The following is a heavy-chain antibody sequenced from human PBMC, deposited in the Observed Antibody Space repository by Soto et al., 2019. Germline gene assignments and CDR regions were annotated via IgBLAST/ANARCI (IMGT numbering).Heavy chain of an antibody. CDR1: GYTFTNYG. D-gene: IGHD1-1*01. J-gene: IGHJ6*02. V-gene: IGHV1-18*01. CDR3: ARVSILRRPPLEDGVYYYYGMDV. Sequence: ASVKVSCKASGYTFTNYGISWVRQAPGQGLEWMGWISGKNGNTKYAENFQDRVTMTTDTATSTAYLEVRSLRSDDTALYYCARVSILRRPPLEDGVYYYYGMDVWGQGTTVTVSS. CDR2: ISGKNGNT.